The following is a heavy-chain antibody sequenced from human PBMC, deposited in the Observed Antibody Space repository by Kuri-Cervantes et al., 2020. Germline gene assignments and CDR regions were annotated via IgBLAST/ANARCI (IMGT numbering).Heavy chain of an antibody. CDR3: ARHVQD. J-gene: IGHJ4*02. D-gene: IGHD1-1*01. CDR1: GGSFSGYY. V-gene: IGHV4-34*01. Sequence: SETLSLTCAVYGGSFSGYYWSWIRQPPGKGLEWIGSIYYSGSTYYNPSLKSRVTISVDTSKNQFSLKLSSVTAADTAVYYCARHVQDWGQGTLVTVSS. CDR2: IYYSGST.